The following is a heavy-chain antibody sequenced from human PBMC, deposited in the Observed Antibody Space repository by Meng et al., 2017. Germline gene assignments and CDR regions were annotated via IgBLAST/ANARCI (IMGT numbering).Heavy chain of an antibody. V-gene: IGHV2-26*01. CDR3: ARIQRDIVVVPAARPDAFDI. CDR2: IFSNDEK. Sequence: SGPTLVKPTETLTLTRTVSGFSLSNARRGGSWIRQPPGKALDWHAHIFSNDEKSYSTSLKSRLTISKDTSNSQVVRTMTNMDPVDTATYYCARIQRDIVVVPAARPDAFDIWGQGTMVTVSS. D-gene: IGHD2-2*02. J-gene: IGHJ3*02. CDR1: GFSLSNARRG.